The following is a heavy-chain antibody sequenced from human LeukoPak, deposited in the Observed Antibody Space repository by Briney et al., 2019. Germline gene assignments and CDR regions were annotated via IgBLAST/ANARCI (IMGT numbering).Heavy chain of an antibody. Sequence: GGSLRLSCAASGFTFSSYSMNWVRQAPGKGLEWVSSISSSSSYIYYADSVKGRFTISRDNAKKSLYLQMNSLRAEDTAVYYCARDRRGYGLDYWGQGTLVTVSS. CDR2: ISSSSSYI. J-gene: IGHJ4*02. CDR1: GFTFSSYS. V-gene: IGHV3-21*01. D-gene: IGHD5-18*01. CDR3: ARDRRGYGLDY.